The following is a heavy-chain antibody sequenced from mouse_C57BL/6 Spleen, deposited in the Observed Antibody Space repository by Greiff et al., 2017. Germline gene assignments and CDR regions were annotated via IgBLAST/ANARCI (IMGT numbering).Heavy chain of an antibody. CDR3: TTSGITTVVATGFFDY. CDR2: FDPENGAT. CDR1: GFNIKDDY. V-gene: IGHV14-4*01. D-gene: IGHD1-1*01. Sequence: EVKLQESGAELVRPGASVKLSCTASGFNIKDDYMHWVKQRPEQGLEWIGWFDPENGATEYASKFQGKATITADTSSNTAYLQLSSLTSEDTAVYYWTTSGITTVVATGFFDYWGQGTTLTVSS. J-gene: IGHJ2*01.